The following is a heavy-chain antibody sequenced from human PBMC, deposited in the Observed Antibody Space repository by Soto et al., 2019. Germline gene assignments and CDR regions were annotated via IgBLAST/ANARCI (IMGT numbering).Heavy chain of an antibody. CDR2: INHSGST. CDR3: ARAHRLLWFGEFPLDY. J-gene: IGHJ4*02. Sequence: QVQLQQWGAGLLKPSETLSLTCAVYGGSFSGYYWSWIRQPPGKGLEWIGEINHSGSTNYNPSLKRRVTRSXXTXKXXFSLRLSSVTAAAKAVYYCARAHRLLWFGEFPLDYWGQGTLVTVSS. CDR1: GGSFSGYY. V-gene: IGHV4-34*01. D-gene: IGHD3-10*01.